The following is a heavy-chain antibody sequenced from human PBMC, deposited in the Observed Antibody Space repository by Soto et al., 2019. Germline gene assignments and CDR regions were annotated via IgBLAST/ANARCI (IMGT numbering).Heavy chain of an antibody. CDR3: ARGSMVRGPTAPPAAFDI. V-gene: IGHV4-59*01. CDR1: GGSISSYY. J-gene: IGHJ3*02. CDR2: IYYSGST. Sequence: PSETLSLTCTVSGGSISSYYWSWIRQPPGKGLEWIGYIYYSGSTNYNPSLKSRVTISVDTSKNQFSLKLSSATAADTAVYYCARGSMVRGPTAPPAAFDIWGQGTMVTVSS. D-gene: IGHD3-10*01.